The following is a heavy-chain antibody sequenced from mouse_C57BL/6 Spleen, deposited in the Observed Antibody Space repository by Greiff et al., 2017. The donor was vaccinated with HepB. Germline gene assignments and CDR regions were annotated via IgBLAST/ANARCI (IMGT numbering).Heavy chain of an antibody. J-gene: IGHJ3*01. V-gene: IGHV1-18*01. D-gene: IGHD1-1*01. CDR2: INPNNGGT. CDR1: GYTFTDYN. CDR3: ARSRFMTVVGPTAY. Sequence: VQLQQSGPELVKPGASVKIPCTASGYTFTDYNMDWVKQRHGKSLEWIGDINPNNGGTTYNQTLKGKDTLTVDKSSSTAYMELRSLTSEETAVYYCARSRFMTVVGPTAYWGQGTLVTVSA.